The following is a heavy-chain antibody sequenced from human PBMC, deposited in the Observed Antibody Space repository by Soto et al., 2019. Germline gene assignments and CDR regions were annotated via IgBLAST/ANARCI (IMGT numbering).Heavy chain of an antibody. CDR3: RILFLDPGDPFYF. D-gene: IGHD3-3*01. CDR2: IYSNDEK. CDR1: GLSLSNARVG. V-gene: IGHV2-26*01. J-gene: IGHJ3*01. Sequence: QVTLKESGPVLVKPTEPLTLTCTVSGLSLSNARVGVSWIRQPPGKALEWLAHIYSNDEKSYSTSLKTRLTISQDTSKRQVALTMTNMDPVDTATYYCRILFLDPGDPFYFWGQGTVVSVSS.